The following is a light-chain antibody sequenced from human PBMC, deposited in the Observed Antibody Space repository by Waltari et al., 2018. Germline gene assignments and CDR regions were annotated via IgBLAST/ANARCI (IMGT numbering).Light chain of an antibody. V-gene: IGKV3-20*01. Sequence: IVFTQSPVTLSLSPGERVTLSCRASQSAGRSLTWYQQKPGQPPRLLIYDSSIRATGVPDRFSGSGSGTDFSFTISRLEPEDCAVYYCQEYVNVPATFGPGTKVEIK. J-gene: IGKJ1*01. CDR3: QEYVNVPAT. CDR1: QSAGRS. CDR2: DSS.